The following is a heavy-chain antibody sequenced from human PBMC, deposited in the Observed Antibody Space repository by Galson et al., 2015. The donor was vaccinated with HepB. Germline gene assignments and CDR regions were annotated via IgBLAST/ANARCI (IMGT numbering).Heavy chain of an antibody. CDR2: IWYHGRNR. V-gene: IGHV3-33*01. J-gene: IGHJ4*02. CDR3: ARDPERFYFGSGAYLPDY. CDR1: GFSFDTYD. Sequence: SLRLSCAASGFSFDTYDMHWVRQAPGKGLEWVALIWYHGRNRYYTDSVKGRFTISRDNSKNTLYLQMNSLRAEDTAIYYCARDPERFYFGSGAYLPDYWGQGTLVAVSS. D-gene: IGHD2-15*01.